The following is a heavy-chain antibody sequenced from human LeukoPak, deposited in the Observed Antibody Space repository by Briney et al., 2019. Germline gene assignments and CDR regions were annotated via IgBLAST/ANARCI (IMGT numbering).Heavy chain of an antibody. CDR1: GYSINSGYF. J-gene: IGHJ4*02. D-gene: IGHD2-15*01. CDR3: ARVVASTSIDS. Sequence: SETLSLTCTVSGYSINSGYFWGWVRQPPGKGPEWIGSIFHTGDVYYNPSLRSRVTLSIDTSRNQVFLKVTSVTAADTALYYCARVVASTSIDSWGQGILVTVSS. V-gene: IGHV4-38-2*02. CDR2: IFHTGDV.